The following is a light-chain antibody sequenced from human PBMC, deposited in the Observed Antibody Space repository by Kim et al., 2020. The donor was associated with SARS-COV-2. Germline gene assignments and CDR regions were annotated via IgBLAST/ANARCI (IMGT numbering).Light chain of an antibody. Sequence: SYELTQPPSVSMSPGQTASITCSGDKLVDKYACWYQLKPGQSPVLVIFQDNKRHSGIPERFSGPSSGNTATLTISGTQAMDEADNYCQAWDGRTVAIGGG. V-gene: IGLV3-1*01. CDR2: QDN. CDR3: QAWDGRTVA. CDR1: KLVDKY. J-gene: IGLJ2*01.